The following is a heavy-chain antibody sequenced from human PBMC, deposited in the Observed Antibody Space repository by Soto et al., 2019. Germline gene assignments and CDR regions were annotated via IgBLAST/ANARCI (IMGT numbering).Heavy chain of an antibody. J-gene: IGHJ6*02. CDR3: ARDDIGASSNGMVV. D-gene: IGHD2-2*01. CDR2: ISAYNGNT. V-gene: IGHV1-18*01. Sequence: QVQLVQSGAEVKKPWASVKVSCKASGYTFTSYGISWVRQAPGQGLEWMGWISAYNGNTNYAQQRQGRATMTTDTSTSRAYMELRRLRSDDTAVYYCARDDIGASSNGMVVWGQGTTVTVSS. CDR1: GYTFTSYG.